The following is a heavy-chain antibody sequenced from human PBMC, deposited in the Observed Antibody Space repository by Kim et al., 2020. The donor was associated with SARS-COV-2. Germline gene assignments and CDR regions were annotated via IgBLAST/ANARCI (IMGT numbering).Heavy chain of an antibody. CDR3: VRSYSYPGR. CDR2: INTDGSST. CDR1: GFIFGTHG. J-gene: IGHJ4*02. Sequence: GGSLRLSCAASGFIFGTHGMHWVRQVPGRGLVWVAHINTDGSSTSYADSVKGRFTISRDNAKNSLYLQMNSLRDEDTAVYYCVRSYSYPGRWGQG. D-gene: IGHD5-18*01. V-gene: IGHV3-74*01.